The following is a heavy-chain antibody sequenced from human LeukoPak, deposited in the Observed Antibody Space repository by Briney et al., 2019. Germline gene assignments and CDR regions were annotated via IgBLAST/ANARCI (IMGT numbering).Heavy chain of an antibody. J-gene: IGHJ4*02. CDR2: ISYGGSNK. CDR1: GFTFSSYA. V-gene: IGHV3-30-3*01. Sequence: GGSLRLSCAASGFTFSSYAMHWVRQAPGKGLEWVAVISYGGSNKYYADSVKGRFTISRDNSKNTLYLQMNSLRAEDTAVYYCASQRYDFWSGYLPLDYWGQGTLVTVSS. D-gene: IGHD3-3*01. CDR3: ASQRYDFWSGYLPLDY.